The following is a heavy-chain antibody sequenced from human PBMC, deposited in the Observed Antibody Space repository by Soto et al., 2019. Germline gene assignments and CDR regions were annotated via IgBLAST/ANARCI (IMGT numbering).Heavy chain of an antibody. CDR2: ISASGVSA. D-gene: IGHD1-26*01. J-gene: IGHJ6*02. V-gene: IGHV3-23*01. CDR3: AKEVGGPDHPPSV. CDR1: GFTFSNYA. Sequence: EVQLLEAGGGLVQPGGSLRLSCAASGFTFSNYAMKWVRQAPGKGLEWVSGISASGVSATYADSVKGRFTISRDNAKNSVYLQMNGLRADDAALYYCAKEVGGPDHPPSVWGQGTTVIVSS.